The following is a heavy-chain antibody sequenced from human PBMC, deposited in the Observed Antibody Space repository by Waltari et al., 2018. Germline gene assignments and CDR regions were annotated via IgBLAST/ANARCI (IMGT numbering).Heavy chain of an antibody. CDR2: ISAYNGNT. CDR3: ARDMDEAVAGRDFDY. Sequence: QVQLVQSGAEVKKPGASVKVSCKASGYTFTSYGISWVRQAPGQGLECMGWISAYNGNTNDAQKLQGRVTMTTDTSTSTAYMELRSLRSDDTAVYYCARDMDEAVAGRDFDYWGQGTLVTVSS. CDR1: GYTFTSYG. J-gene: IGHJ4*02. D-gene: IGHD6-19*01. V-gene: IGHV1-18*01.